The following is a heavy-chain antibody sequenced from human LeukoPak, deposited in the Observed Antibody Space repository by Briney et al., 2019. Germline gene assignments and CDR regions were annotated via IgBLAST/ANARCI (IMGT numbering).Heavy chain of an antibody. Sequence: SLRLSCAASEFTFSSYEMNWVRQAPGKGLEWVAVIWYDGSNKYYADSVKGRFTISRDNSKNTLYLQMNSPRAEDTAVYYCGRDLSGYRGFDYWGQGTLVTVSS. CDR1: EFTFSSYE. V-gene: IGHV3-33*08. CDR3: GRDLSGYRGFDY. J-gene: IGHJ4*02. D-gene: IGHD5-18*01. CDR2: IWYDGSNK.